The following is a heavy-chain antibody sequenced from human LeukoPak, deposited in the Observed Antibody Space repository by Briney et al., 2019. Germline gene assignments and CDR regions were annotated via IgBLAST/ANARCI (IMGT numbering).Heavy chain of an antibody. Sequence: SETLSLTCTVSGGSISSGGYYWSWIRPHPGKGLEWIGYIYYSGSTYYNPSLKSRVTISVDTSKNQFSLKLSSVTAADTAVYYCARATGTTRMGLDYWGQGTLVTVSS. CDR1: GGSISSGGYY. J-gene: IGHJ4*02. D-gene: IGHD1-7*01. CDR2: IYYSGST. CDR3: ARATGTTRMGLDY. V-gene: IGHV4-31*03.